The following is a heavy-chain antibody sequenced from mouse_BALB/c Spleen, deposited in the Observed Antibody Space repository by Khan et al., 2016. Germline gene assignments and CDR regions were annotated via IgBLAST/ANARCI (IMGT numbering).Heavy chain of an antibody. D-gene: IGHD2-1*01. V-gene: IGHV1S137*01. Sequence: QVQLQQSGAELVRPGVSVKISCKGSGYTFTDYAMHWVKQSHAKPREWTGVISTCYVDTSYNQKFEGKATMTVHKSSSTAYMELARLTSEDSAIYYCAREGLNYDYAMDYWGQGSSVTASS. CDR3: AREGLNYDYAMDY. CDR2: ISTCYVDT. CDR1: GYTFTDYA. J-gene: IGHJ4*01.